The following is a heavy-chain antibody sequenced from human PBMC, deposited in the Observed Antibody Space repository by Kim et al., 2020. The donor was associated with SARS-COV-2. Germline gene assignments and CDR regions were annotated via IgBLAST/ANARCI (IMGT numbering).Heavy chain of an antibody. D-gene: IGHD2-15*01. Sequence: GESLKISCQASGYSFTSYWIAWVRQMPGKGLEWMGTVYPGDSDNNNSPSFQGKVTFPPDRSITPASLQWSRLRAPIPAIYFGARGGVGSRTFDNGGRGTL. CDR3: ARGGVGSRTFDN. CDR2: VYPGDSDN. CDR1: GYSFTSYW. V-gene: IGHV5-51*01. J-gene: IGHJ4*02.